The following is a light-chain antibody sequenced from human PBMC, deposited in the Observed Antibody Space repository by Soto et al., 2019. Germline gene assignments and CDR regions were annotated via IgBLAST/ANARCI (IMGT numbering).Light chain of an antibody. CDR1: SSNIGAGYD. CDR2: SNT. Sequence: QPVLTQPPSVSGAPGQRVTISCIGSSSNIGAGYDVHWYQQLPGAAPKLLIYSNTNRPSGVPDRFSGSKSGTSASLAITGLQAEDEADYFCQSYDSSLSGSVFGGGTKLTVL. CDR3: QSYDSSLSGSV. V-gene: IGLV1-40*01. J-gene: IGLJ3*02.